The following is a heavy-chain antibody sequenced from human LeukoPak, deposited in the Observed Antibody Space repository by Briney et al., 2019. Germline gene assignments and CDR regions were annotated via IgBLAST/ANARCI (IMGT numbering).Heavy chain of an antibody. D-gene: IGHD6-19*01. V-gene: IGHV3-9*01. Sequence: GRSLRLSCAASGFTFDDYAMHWVRQAPGKGLEWVSGIGWNSGSIGYADSVKGRFTISRDNAKNSLYLQMNSLRAEDTALYYCAKSPGYSSGWYGNWFDPWGQGTLVTISS. CDR3: AKSPGYSSGWYGNWFDP. CDR2: IGWNSGSI. J-gene: IGHJ5*02. CDR1: GFTFDDYA.